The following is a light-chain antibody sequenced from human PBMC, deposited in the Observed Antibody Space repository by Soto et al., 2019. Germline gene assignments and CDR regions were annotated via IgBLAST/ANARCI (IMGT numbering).Light chain of an antibody. CDR2: EVS. J-gene: IGLJ3*02. CDR3: TSFTTTNIWV. V-gene: IGLV2-14*01. CDR1: RSDIGVHNY. Sequence: QSALTQPASVSGSPGQSITISCTGTRSDIGVHNYVSWYQQHPGKAPKLVICEVSNRPSGVSSRFSSSKSGNTASLTISGLRAEDEGDYYCTSFTTTNIWVFGGGTKLTVL.